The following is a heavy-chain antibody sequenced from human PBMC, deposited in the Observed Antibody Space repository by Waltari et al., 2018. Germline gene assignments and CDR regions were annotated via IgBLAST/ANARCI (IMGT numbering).Heavy chain of an antibody. CDR1: GGSFSGYY. J-gene: IGHJ2*01. CDR3: ARTRTPHRYFDL. V-gene: IGHV4-34*01. Sequence: QVQLQQWGAGLLKPSETLSLTCAVYGGSFSGYYWSWNHQPPGKGLEWIGEINHSGSTNYNPSHKSRVTISVDTSKNQFSLKLSSVTAADTAVYYCARTRTPHRYFDLWGRGTLVTVSS. CDR2: INHSGST.